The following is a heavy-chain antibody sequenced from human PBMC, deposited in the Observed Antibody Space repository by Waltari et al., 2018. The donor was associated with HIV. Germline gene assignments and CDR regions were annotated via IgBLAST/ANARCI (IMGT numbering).Heavy chain of an antibody. CDR1: GYTFTSYA. Sequence: QVQLVQSGAEVKKPGASVKVSCKASGYTFTSYAMHWVRQAPGQRLEWMGWINAGNGNTKYSQKFQGRVTITRDTSASTAYMELSSLRSEDTAVYYCAGDYDILTGPGYWGQGTLVTVSS. CDR2: INAGNGNT. J-gene: IGHJ4*02. V-gene: IGHV1-3*01. D-gene: IGHD3-9*01. CDR3: AGDYDILTGPGY.